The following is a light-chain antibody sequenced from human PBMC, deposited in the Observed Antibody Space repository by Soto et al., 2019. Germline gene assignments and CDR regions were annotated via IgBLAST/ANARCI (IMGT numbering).Light chain of an antibody. CDR1: ETVDTSS. V-gene: IGKV3-20*01. CDR2: SAS. J-gene: IGKJ4*01. CDR3: HQYGSSPLT. Sequence: EIVLTQSPGTLSLSPGEPATLSCRASETVDTSSLGWYQQKPGRAPSLLIYSASRRATGIPDRFDASGSATAFTLTISRLEPEDFAVYYRHQYGSSPLTFGGGTKVEI.